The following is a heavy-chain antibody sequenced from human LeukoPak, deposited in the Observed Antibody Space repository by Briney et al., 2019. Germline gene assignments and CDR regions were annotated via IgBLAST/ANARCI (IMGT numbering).Heavy chain of an antibody. V-gene: IGHV4-34*01. J-gene: IGHJ4*02. CDR2: INHSGST. CDR3: ARGGSRKPRANFDY. Sequence: SETLSLTCAVYGGSFSGYYWSWIRPPPGKGLEWIGEINHSGSTNYNPSLKSRVTISVDTSKNQFSLKLSSVTAADTAVYYCARGGSRKPRANFDYWGQGTLVTVSS. D-gene: IGHD3-10*01. CDR1: GGSFSGYY.